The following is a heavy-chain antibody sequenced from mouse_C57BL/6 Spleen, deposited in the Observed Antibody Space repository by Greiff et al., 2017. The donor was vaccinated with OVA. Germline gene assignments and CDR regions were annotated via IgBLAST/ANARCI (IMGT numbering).Heavy chain of an antibody. CDR2: IYPRSGNT. Sequence: QVQLKESGAELARPGASVKLSCKASGYTFTSYGISWVKQRPGQGLEWIGEIYPRSGNTYYNEKFKGKATLTADKSSSTAYMELRSLTSEDSAVYFCARGDYSNYEGYFDVWGTGTTVTVSS. J-gene: IGHJ1*03. CDR1: GYTFTSYG. D-gene: IGHD2-5*01. V-gene: IGHV1-81*01. CDR3: ARGDYSNYEGYFDV.